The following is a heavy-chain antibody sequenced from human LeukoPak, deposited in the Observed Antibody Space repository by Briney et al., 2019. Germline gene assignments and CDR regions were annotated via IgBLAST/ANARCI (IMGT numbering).Heavy chain of an antibody. CDR3: ARGASAAAGTFWFDP. V-gene: IGHV4-31*03. D-gene: IGHD6-13*01. Sequence: PSETLSLTCTVSGGSISSGGYYWSWIRQHPGKGLEWLGYIYYSGSTYYNPSPKSRVTISVDTSKNQFSLKLSSVTAADTAVYCARGASAAAGTFWFDPWGQGTLVTVSS. J-gene: IGHJ5*02. CDR1: GGSISSGGYY. CDR2: IYYSGST.